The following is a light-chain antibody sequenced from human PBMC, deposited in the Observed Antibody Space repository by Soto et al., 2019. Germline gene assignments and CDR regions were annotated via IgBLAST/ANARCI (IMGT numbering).Light chain of an antibody. CDR3: AAWDSGLSAVI. Sequence: QSVLTQPPSVSAAPGQKVTISCSGSSSNIGKYDPSWYQQVPGTAPKLLIYDSTQRPSGLPDRFSASKSGTSAALGITGLQTGDEADYYCAAWDSGLSAVIFGGWTKLTVL. CDR1: SSNIGKYD. CDR2: DST. J-gene: IGLJ2*01. V-gene: IGLV1-51*01.